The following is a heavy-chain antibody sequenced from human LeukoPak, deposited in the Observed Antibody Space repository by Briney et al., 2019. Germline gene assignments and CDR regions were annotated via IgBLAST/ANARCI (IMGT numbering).Heavy chain of an antibody. D-gene: IGHD6-19*01. Sequence: ASVKVSCKASGYTFTGYYMHWVRQAPGQGLEWMGWINPNSGGTNYAQKFQGRVTMTRDTSISTAYMELSRLRSDDTAVYYCARVFSSGWYLINWFDPWGQGTLVTVSS. CDR3: ARVFSSGWYLINWFDP. V-gene: IGHV1-2*02. CDR1: GYTFTGYY. J-gene: IGHJ5*02. CDR2: INPNSGGT.